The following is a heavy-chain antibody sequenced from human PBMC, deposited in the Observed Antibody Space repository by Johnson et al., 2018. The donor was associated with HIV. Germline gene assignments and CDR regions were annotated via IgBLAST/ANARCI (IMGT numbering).Heavy chain of an antibody. CDR3: AKIRRAYYKDAFDM. CDR1: GFTFSDYY. Sequence: MLLVESGGGLVKPGGSLRLSCAASGFTFSDYYMSWIRQAPGKGLEWVSSITVSGGNTHYADSVKGRFTISRDNSKNTVYLQMNRLRPEDTAVYYCAKIRRAYYKDAFDMWGQGTMVTVSS. J-gene: IGHJ3*02. CDR2: ITVSGGNT. D-gene: IGHD2-8*01. V-gene: IGHV3-23*04.